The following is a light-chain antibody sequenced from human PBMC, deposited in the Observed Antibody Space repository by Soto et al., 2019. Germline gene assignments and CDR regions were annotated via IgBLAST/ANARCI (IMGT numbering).Light chain of an antibody. CDR1: QSISSW. J-gene: IGKJ1*01. CDR3: QHYNTYSPWT. CDR2: DAS. V-gene: IGKV1-5*01. Sequence: DIQMTQSPSTLSASVGDRVTITCRASQSISSWLAWYQQKPGKAPKLLIYDASNLESGVPSRFSGSGSGTEFTLTISSLQPEDFATYYCQHYNTYSPWTFGQGTKVDIK.